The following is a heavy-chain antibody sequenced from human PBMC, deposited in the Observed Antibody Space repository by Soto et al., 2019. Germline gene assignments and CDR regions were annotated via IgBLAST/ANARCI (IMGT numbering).Heavy chain of an antibody. CDR2: VIPIFQTA. CDR1: GGTFSSYA. J-gene: IGHJ4*02. CDR3: ARGGGGSYPFDFDV. V-gene: IGHV1-69*06. Sequence: QVQLVQSGAEVKKPGSSVKVSCKASGGTFSSYAFTWVRQAPGQGLEWMGGVIPIFQTADYAQNFQGRVTITADKSTSTAYMELSSLRSEDTAVYYCARGGGGSYPFDFDVWGQGTLVTV. D-gene: IGHD2-21*01.